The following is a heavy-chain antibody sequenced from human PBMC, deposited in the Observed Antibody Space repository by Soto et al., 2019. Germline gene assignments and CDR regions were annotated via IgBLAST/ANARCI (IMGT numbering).Heavy chain of an antibody. Sequence: EVQLVESGGGLVKPGGSLRLSCAASGFTFSNAWMSWVRQAPGKGLEWVGRFKSKTDGGTTDYAAPVKGRFTISRDDSKNTLYLQMNSLKTEDTAVYYCTTGGQYYDFWSGYPEPIDYWGQGTLVTVSS. D-gene: IGHD3-3*01. J-gene: IGHJ4*02. CDR2: FKSKTDGGTT. V-gene: IGHV3-15*01. CDR1: GFTFSNAW. CDR3: TTGGQYYDFWSGYPEPIDY.